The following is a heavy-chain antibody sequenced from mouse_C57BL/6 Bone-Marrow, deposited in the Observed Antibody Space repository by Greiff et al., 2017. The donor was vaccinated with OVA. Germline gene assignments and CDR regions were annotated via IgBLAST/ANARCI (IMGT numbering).Heavy chain of an antibody. J-gene: IGHJ4*01. CDR2: IFPGSGST. CDR3: ANRGKYYYGSSPYAMDY. Sequence: QVQLQQSGPELVKPGASVKISCKASGYTFTDYYINWVKQRPGQGLEWIGWIFPGSGSTYYNEKFKGKAPLTVDKSSSTAYMLLSSLTSEDSAVYFCANRGKYYYGSSPYAMDYWGQGTSVTVSS. CDR1: GYTFTDYY. V-gene: IGHV1-75*01. D-gene: IGHD1-1*01.